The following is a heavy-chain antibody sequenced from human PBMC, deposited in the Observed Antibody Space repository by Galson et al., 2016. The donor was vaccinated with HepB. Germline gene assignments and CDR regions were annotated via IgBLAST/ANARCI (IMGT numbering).Heavy chain of an antibody. Sequence: SETLSLTCTVSGGSISSYYWSWIRQPPGKGLEWIGYIYYSGYTNYNPSLKSRVTISVDTSKNQFSLKLSSVTAADTAVYYCARQDSSGWYWYFDLWGRGSLVTVSS. CDR2: IYYSGYT. V-gene: IGHV4-59*01. D-gene: IGHD6-19*01. CDR1: GGSISSYY. CDR3: ARQDSSGWYWYFDL. J-gene: IGHJ2*01.